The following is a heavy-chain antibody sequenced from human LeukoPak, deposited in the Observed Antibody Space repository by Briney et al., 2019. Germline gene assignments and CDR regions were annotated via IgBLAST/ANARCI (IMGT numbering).Heavy chain of an antibody. CDR3: ARDNTVVVPAAIRYYYGMDV. D-gene: IGHD2-2*02. CDR1: GFTFSSYS. CDR2: ISSSSSYI. Sequence: GGSLRLSCAACGFTFSSYSMNWVRQAQGKGLEWVSSISSSSSYIYYADSVKGRFTISRDNAKNSLYLQMNSLRAEDTAVYYCARDNTVVVPAAIRYYYGMDVWGQGTTVTVSS. J-gene: IGHJ6*02. V-gene: IGHV3-21*01.